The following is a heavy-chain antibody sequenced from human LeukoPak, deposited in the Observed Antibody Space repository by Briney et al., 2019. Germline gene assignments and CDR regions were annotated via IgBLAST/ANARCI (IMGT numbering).Heavy chain of an antibody. Sequence: GGSLRLPCVASGFAFSSTTMGWVRQAPGRGLEWVSSITAIDGRTYYADSVRSRFTISRDNSKNTVYLQLNSLRAGDTAIYYCTKDRRGPAAGTWYFDSWGQGTLVTVSS. V-gene: IGHV3-23*01. J-gene: IGHJ4*02. D-gene: IGHD6-13*01. CDR2: ITAIDGRT. CDR1: GFAFSSTT. CDR3: TKDRRGPAAGTWYFDS.